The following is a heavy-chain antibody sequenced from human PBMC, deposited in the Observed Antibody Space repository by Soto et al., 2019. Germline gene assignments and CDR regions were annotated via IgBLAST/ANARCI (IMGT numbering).Heavy chain of an antibody. CDR2: VSPNNGDT. D-gene: IGHD3-10*01. J-gene: IGHJ4*02. Sequence: QVPLVQSGPEVQKPGASVRVSCKTSGYTFTSYGISWVRQAPGQGLEWMGRVSPNNGDTYYAQKFQGRVTMTTDTSTSTVYMDLTSLTSDDTAIYFCSRFGAYGSHWGQGTLVTVSS. CDR1: GYTFTSYG. V-gene: IGHV1-18*04. CDR3: SRFGAYGSH.